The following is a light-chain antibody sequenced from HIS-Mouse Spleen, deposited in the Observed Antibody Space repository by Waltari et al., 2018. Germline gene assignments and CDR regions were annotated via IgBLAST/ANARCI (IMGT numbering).Light chain of an antibody. J-gene: IGLJ2*01. CDR3: SSYTSSSTLVV. V-gene: IGLV2-14*03. CDR2: DVS. Sequence: QSALTQPASVSGSPGQSITIPCTGTSSDVGGYNYASWYQQHPGKAPNLMIYDVSNRPSGVSNRFSGSKSGNTASLTISGLQAEDEADYYCSSYTSSSTLVVFGGGTKLTVL. CDR1: SSDVGGYNY.